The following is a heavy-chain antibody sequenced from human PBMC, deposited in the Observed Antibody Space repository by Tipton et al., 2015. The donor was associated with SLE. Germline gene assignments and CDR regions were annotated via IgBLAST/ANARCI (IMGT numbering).Heavy chain of an antibody. J-gene: IGHJ4*02. CDR1: GYSISSGYY. Sequence: TLSLTCAVSGYSISSGYYWGWVRQSPGKRLEWIGSTYYDGTTYYSDSLKSRVSISTDTSKNQFSLRVMSVTAADTARYYCARGVFSNYHWGFFDSWGQGIPVTVSS. V-gene: IGHV4-38-2*01. CDR3: ARGVFSNYHWGFFDS. D-gene: IGHD7-27*01. CDR2: TYYDGTT.